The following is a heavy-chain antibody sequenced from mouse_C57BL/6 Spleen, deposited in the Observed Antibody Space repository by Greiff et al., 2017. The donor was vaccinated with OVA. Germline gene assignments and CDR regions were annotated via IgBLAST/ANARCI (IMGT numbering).Heavy chain of an antibody. CDR2: ISYDGSN. D-gene: IGHD2-5*01. V-gene: IGHV3-6*01. Sequence: ESGPGLVKPSQSLSLTCSVTGYSITSGYYWNWIRQFPGNKLEWMGYISYDGSNNYNPSLKNRISITRDTSKNQFFLKLNSVTTEDTATYYCARDQTYYSNHWYFDVWGTGTTVTVSS. J-gene: IGHJ1*03. CDR3: ARDQTYYSNHWYFDV. CDR1: GYSITSGYY.